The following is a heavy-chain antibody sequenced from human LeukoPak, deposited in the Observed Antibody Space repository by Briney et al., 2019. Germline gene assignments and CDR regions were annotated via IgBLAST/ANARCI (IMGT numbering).Heavy chain of an antibody. CDR3: ARVEEAAAFNP. CDR2: ISSSSSYI. CDR1: GFTFSSYS. V-gene: IGHV3-21*01. Sequence: GGSLRLSCAASGFTFSSYSMNWVRQAPGKGLEWVSSISSSSSYIYYADSVKGRFTISRDNARNSLYLQMNSLRAEDTAVYYCARVEEAAAFNPWGQGTLVTVSS. D-gene: IGHD6-13*01. J-gene: IGHJ4*02.